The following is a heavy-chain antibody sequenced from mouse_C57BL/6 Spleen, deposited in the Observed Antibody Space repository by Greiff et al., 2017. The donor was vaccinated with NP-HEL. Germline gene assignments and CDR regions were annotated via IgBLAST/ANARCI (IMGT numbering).Heavy chain of an antibody. V-gene: IGHV1-82*01. CDR1: GYAFSSSW. D-gene: IGHD2-4*01. J-gene: IGHJ2*01. CDR3: ARSPIYYDYDGDY. CDR2: IYPGDGDT. Sequence: VQLVESGPELVKPGASVKISCKASGYAFSSSWMNWVKQRPGKGLEWIGRIYPGDGDTNYNGKFKGKATLTADKSSSTAYMQLSSLTSEDSAVYFCARSPIYYDYDGDYWGQGTTLTVSS.